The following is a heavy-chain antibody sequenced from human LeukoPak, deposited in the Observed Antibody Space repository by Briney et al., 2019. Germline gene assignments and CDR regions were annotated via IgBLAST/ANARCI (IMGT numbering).Heavy chain of an antibody. CDR3: ASVGKSPPGITMTLRDYYGMDV. J-gene: IGHJ6*02. D-gene: IGHD3-22*01. CDR2: INPSGGST. CDR1: GYTFTSYY. V-gene: IGHV1-46*01. Sequence: GASVKVSCKAFGYTFTSYYMHWVRQAPGQGLEWMGIINPSGGSTSYAQKFQGRVTMTRDTSTSTVYMELSSLRSEDTAVYYCASVGKSPPGITMTLRDYYGMDVWGQGTTVTVSS.